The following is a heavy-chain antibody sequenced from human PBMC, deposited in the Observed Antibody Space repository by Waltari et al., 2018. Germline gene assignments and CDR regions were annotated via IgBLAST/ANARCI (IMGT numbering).Heavy chain of an antibody. CDR3: ARAQTHTPIAVAGTSAFDI. CDR2: LYTSGST. Sequence: HVQLQESGPALLKPSETLSLPCTVPGRPISSYYSRWIRQPPWTGLEWIGRLYTSGSTNYNPSLKSRVTMSVDTAKNQFSLKLSSVTAADTAVYYCARAQTHTPIAVAGTSAFDIWGQGTMVTVSS. CDR1: GRPISSYY. D-gene: IGHD6-19*01. J-gene: IGHJ3*02. V-gene: IGHV4-4*07.